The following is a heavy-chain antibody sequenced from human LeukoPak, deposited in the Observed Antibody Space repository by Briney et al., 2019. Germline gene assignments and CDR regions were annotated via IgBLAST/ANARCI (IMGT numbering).Heavy chain of an antibody. J-gene: IGHJ3*02. CDR1: GGSFSGYY. V-gene: IGHV4-34*01. Sequence: SETLSLTCAVYGGSFSGYYWSWIRQPPGKGLEWIGEINHSGSTNYNPSLKSRVTISVDTSKNQFSLKLSSVTAADTAVYYCARGQLAYCGGDCYSDAFDIWGQGTMVTVSS. D-gene: IGHD2-21*02. CDR2: INHSGST. CDR3: ARGQLAYCGGDCYSDAFDI.